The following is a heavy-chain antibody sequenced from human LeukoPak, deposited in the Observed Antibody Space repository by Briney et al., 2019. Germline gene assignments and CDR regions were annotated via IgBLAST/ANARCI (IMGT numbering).Heavy chain of an antibody. CDR3: VKGLLWFPGLVYDDYGMDV. CDR2: ISGDGGIT. Sequence: PGGSLRLSCAASGFTFDDFAMHWVRQAPGKGLEWVSLISGDGGITYSADSVKGRFTISRDRSENSLYFQMNSLRTEDTALYYCVKGLLWFPGLVYDDYGMDVWGQGTTVTVSS. V-gene: IGHV3-43*02. D-gene: IGHD3-10*01. CDR1: GFTFDDFA. J-gene: IGHJ6*02.